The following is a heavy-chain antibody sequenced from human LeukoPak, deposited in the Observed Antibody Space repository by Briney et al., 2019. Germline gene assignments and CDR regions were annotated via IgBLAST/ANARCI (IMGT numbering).Heavy chain of an antibody. Sequence: PAEALSLTCAVHGGSFSGYYWSWIRQPPGKGLEWIGKINQSGETNYNPSLMSRVTILEDTSKNQFSLMLTSVTAADTAVYYCARGARGDTPYNWFDPWGQGTLVTVSS. D-gene: IGHD2-21*02. V-gene: IGHV4-34*01. CDR2: INQSGET. CDR3: ARGARGDTPYNWFDP. J-gene: IGHJ5*02. CDR1: GGSFSGYY.